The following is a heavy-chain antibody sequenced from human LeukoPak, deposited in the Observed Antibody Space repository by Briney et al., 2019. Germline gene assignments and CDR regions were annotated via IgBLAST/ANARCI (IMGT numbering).Heavy chain of an antibody. CDR1: GFTFSSYA. V-gene: IGHV3-23*01. CDR3: AKGSYYDFWSGYYGFDY. J-gene: IGHJ4*02. CDR2: ISGSGGST. Sequence: GGSLRLSCAASGFTFSSYAMSWVRQAPGKGLECVSAISGSGGSTYYADSVKGRFTISRDNSKNTLYLQMNSLRAEDTAVYYCAKGSYYDFWSGYYGFDYWGQGTPVTVSS. D-gene: IGHD3-3*01.